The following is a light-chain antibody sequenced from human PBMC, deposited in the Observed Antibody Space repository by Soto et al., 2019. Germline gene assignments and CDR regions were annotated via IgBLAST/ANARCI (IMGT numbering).Light chain of an antibody. CDR3: SSYSSANTLGV. V-gene: IGLV2-14*01. CDR1: SSDVGGYSY. Sequence: QSALTQPASVSGSPRQSITISRTGTSSDVGGYSYVSWYQQHPRKAPKLIIYDVFSRPSGVSPRFSGSKSGNTASLTISGLQADDEADYYCSSYSSANTLGVFGGGTKLTVL. J-gene: IGLJ2*01. CDR2: DVF.